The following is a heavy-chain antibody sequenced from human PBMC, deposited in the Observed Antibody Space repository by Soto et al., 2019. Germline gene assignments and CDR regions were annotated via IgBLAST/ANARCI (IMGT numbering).Heavy chain of an antibody. CDR1: GFVFSSSG. J-gene: IGHJ5*02. CDR2: IWYDGSKK. V-gene: IGHV3-33*01. CDR3: ARDLSIGRPHFDP. Sequence: QVQLVESGGGAVQPGRSLRLSCEASGFVFSSSGFHWVRQAPGKGPEWVSVIWYDGSKKYYADSVKGRFTISRDDSKNTLYLQMNSLRHEDTAVYYCARDLSIGRPHFDPWGQGTLVTVSS. D-gene: IGHD2-2*01.